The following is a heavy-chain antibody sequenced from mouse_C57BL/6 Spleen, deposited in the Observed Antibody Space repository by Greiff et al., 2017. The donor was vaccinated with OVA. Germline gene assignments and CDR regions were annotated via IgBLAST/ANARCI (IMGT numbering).Heavy chain of an antibody. CDR2: IDPNSGGT. CDR3: AREGDSSGYDGYAMDY. J-gene: IGHJ4*01. CDR1: GYTFTSYW. Sequence: QVQLQQPGAELVKPGASVKLSCKASGYTFTSYWMHWVKQRPGRGLEWIGRIDPNSGGTKYNEKFKSKATLTVDKPSSTAYMQLSSLTSEDSAVYDCAREGDSSGYDGYAMDYWGQGTSVTVSS. V-gene: IGHV1-72*01. D-gene: IGHD3-2*02.